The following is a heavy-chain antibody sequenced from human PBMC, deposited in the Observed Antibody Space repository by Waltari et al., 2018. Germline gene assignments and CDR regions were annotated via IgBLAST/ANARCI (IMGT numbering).Heavy chain of an antibody. CDR1: GFTFRSYS. CDR3: ARIPYYDILTGFPYYFDY. D-gene: IGHD3-9*01. V-gene: IGHV3-21*01. Sequence: EVQLVESGGGLVKPGGSLRLSCAASGFTFRSYSMNWVRQAPGKGLEWVSSISSSSSYIYYADSVKGRFTISRDNAKNSLYLQMNSLRAEDTAVYYCARIPYYDILTGFPYYFDYWGQGTLVTVSS. J-gene: IGHJ4*02. CDR2: ISSSSSYI.